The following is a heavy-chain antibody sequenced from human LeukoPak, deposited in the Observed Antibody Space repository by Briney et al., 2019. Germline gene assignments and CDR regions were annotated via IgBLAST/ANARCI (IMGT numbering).Heavy chain of an antibody. J-gene: IGHJ4*02. Sequence: HGESLRISCKGSGYRFTNYGISWVRQMPGKGLEWMGRIDPSDSYSNYGPSFQGHVTISADRSISTAYLQWRSLKASDTAMYYCARQLDYYDKRDYWGQGTLVTVAS. CDR2: IDPSDSYS. CDR1: GYRFTNYG. V-gene: IGHV5-10-1*01. D-gene: IGHD3-22*01. CDR3: ARQLDYYDKRDY.